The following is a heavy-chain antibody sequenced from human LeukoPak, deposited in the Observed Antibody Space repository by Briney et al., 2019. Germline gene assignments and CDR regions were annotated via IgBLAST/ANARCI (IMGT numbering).Heavy chain of an antibody. Sequence: PSETLSLTCTVSGGSISSYYWSWIRQPPGKGLEWIGYIYYSGSTNYNPSLKSRVTISVDTSKNQFSLKLSSVTAADTAVYYCARYTTSVAYWGQGTLVTVSS. D-gene: IGHD1-26*01. V-gene: IGHV4-59*01. CDR3: ARYTTSVAY. CDR1: GGSISSYY. CDR2: IYYSGST. J-gene: IGHJ4*02.